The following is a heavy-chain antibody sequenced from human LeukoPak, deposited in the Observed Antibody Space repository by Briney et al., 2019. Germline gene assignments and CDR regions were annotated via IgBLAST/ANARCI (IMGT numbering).Heavy chain of an antibody. Sequence: GGSLRLSCAASGFTVSSNYMSWVRQAPGKGLEWVSVIYSGGSTYYADSVKGRFTISRDNSKNTLYLQMNSLRAEDTAVYYCASLRFLEWLLYFDYWGQGTLVTVSS. D-gene: IGHD3-3*01. J-gene: IGHJ4*02. CDR1: GFTVSSNY. CDR3: ASLRFLEWLLYFDY. V-gene: IGHV3-53*01. CDR2: IYSGGST.